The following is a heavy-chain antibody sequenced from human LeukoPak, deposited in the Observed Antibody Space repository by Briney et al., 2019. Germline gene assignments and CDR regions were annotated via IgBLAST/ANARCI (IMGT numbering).Heavy chain of an antibody. D-gene: IGHD5-18*01. CDR2: IWYDGSNK. CDR3: ARDKAHGYSYVGY. V-gene: IGHV3-33*01. CDR1: GFTFSSYG. J-gene: IGHJ4*02. Sequence: GRSLRLSCAASGFTFSSYGMHWVRQAPGKGLEWVAVIWYDGSNKYYADSVKGRFTISRDNSKNTLYLQMNSPRAEDTAVYYCARDKAHGYSYVGYWGQGTLVTVSS.